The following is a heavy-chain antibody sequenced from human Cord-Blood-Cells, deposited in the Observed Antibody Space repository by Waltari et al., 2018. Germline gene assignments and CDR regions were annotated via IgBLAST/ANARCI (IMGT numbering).Heavy chain of an antibody. CDR1: GGSVSSGSYY. V-gene: IGHV4-61*01. CDR2: IYYSGST. CDR3: ARGAWRLSDY. Sequence: QVQLQESGPGLVKPSETLSLTCTVSGGSVSSGSYYWSWIRQPPGKGLEWIGYIYYSGSTNDNPSLKSGVTISVDTSKNQFSLKLSSVTAADTAVYYCARGAWRLSDYWGQGTLVTVSS. J-gene: IGHJ4*02. D-gene: IGHD3-16*02.